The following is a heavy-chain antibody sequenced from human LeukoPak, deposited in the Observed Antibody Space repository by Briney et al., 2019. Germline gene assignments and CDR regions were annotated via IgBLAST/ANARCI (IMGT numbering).Heavy chain of an antibody. CDR2: INSDGSST. D-gene: IGHD5-24*01. Sequence: GGSLRLSCAASEFTFSNYWMHWVRQTPGGGLVWVSHINSDGSSTTYADSVKGRFTISRDNAKNTLYLQMNSLRAEDTAVYYCTRMASRYYFDFWGQGTLVTVSS. CDR1: EFTFSNYW. J-gene: IGHJ4*02. CDR3: TRMASRYYFDF. V-gene: IGHV3-74*01.